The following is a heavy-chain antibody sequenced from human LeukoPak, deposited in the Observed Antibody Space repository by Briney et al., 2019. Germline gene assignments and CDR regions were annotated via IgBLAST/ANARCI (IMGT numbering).Heavy chain of an antibody. D-gene: IGHD3-10*01. CDR2: ISGSGGST. CDR3: AKDLWFGENFDY. J-gene: IGHJ4*02. Sequence: PGGSLRLSCAASGFTFSSYAMSWVRQAPGKGLEWVSAISGSGGSTYYADSVKGRFTISRDNSKNTLYLQMNSLRAEDTAAYYCAKDLWFGENFDYWGQGTQVTVSS. CDR1: GFTFSSYA. V-gene: IGHV3-23*01.